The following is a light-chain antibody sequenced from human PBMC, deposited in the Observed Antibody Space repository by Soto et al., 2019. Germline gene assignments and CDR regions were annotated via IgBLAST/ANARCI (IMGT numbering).Light chain of an antibody. V-gene: IGKV3-20*01. Sequence: EIVLTQSPGTLSLSPGEIATLSCRASQSVSSSSLAWYRQRPGQAPSLLIYGASRRATGIPDRFSGSGSGTDFTLIISRLEPEDVAVYYCQQYGRSPPITFGQGTRLDIK. J-gene: IGKJ5*01. CDR3: QQYGRSPPIT. CDR2: GAS. CDR1: QSVSSSS.